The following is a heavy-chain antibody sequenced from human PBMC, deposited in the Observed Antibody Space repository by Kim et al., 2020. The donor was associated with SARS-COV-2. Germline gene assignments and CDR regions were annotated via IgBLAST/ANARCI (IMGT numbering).Heavy chain of an antibody. CDR3: VRDREYWYLDP. CDR1: GYTFTRYA. CDR2: INTNTGNP. J-gene: IGHJ2*01. V-gene: IGHV7-4-1*02. Sequence: ASVKVSCKASGYTFTRYAMNWVRQAPGQGLERMGWINTNTGNPTYAQGFTGRLVFSLDTSVSTAYLQISSLKAEDTAVYYCVRDREYWYLDPWGRGPLVTVSS.